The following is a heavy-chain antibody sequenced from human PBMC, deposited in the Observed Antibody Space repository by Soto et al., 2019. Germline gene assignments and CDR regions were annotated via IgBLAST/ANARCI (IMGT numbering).Heavy chain of an antibody. J-gene: IGHJ4*02. Sequence: QVQLVESGGGVVQPGRSLRLSCAASGFTFSSYAMHWVRQAPGKGLEWVAVISYDGSNKYYADSVKGRFTISRDNSKNTLYLQMNSLRAEDTAVYYCARDMATIVGYWGQGTLVTVSS. D-gene: IGHD5-12*01. CDR2: ISYDGSNK. CDR3: ARDMATIVGY. V-gene: IGHV3-30-3*01. CDR1: GFTFSSYA.